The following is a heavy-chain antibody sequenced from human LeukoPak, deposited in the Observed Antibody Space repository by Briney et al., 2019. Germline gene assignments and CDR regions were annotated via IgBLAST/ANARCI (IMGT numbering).Heavy chain of an antibody. D-gene: IGHD6-19*01. CDR2: IYYSGST. Sequence: PSETLSLTCTVSGGSISSSSYYWGWIRQPPGKGLEWIGGIYYSGSTYYNPSLKSRVTISVDTSKNQFSLKLSSVTAADTAVYYCARDSSGFLYWGQGTLVTVSS. CDR1: GGSISSSSYY. CDR3: ARDSSGFLY. J-gene: IGHJ4*02. V-gene: IGHV4-39*02.